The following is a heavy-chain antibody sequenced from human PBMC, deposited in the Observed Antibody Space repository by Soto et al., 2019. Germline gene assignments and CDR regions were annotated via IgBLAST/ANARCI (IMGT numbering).Heavy chain of an antibody. J-gene: IGHJ6*02. CDR3: AKDRGLRRGDIVVPRSYYYYGMDV. V-gene: IGHV3-30*18. D-gene: IGHD2-15*01. CDR1: GFTFSSYG. Sequence: GGSLRLSCAASGFTFSSYGMHWVRQAPGKGLEWVAVISYDGSNKYYADSVKGRFTISRDNSKNTLYLQMNSLRAEDTAVYYCAKDRGLRRGDIVVPRSYYYYGMDVWGQGTTVTISS. CDR2: ISYDGSNK.